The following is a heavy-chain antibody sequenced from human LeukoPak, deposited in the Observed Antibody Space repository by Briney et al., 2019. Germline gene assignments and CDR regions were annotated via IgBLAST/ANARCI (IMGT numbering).Heavy chain of an antibody. V-gene: IGHV3-53*05. J-gene: IGHJ4*02. Sequence: GGSLRLSCAASGFTFSSNYMSWVRQAPGKGLEWISVIYSGGSTYYADSVKGRFTISRDNSKNTLYLQMNSLRAEDTAVYYCARGGFLEWLSGYYFDYWGQGTLVTVSS. CDR2: IYSGGST. CDR1: GFTFSSNY. D-gene: IGHD3-3*01. CDR3: ARGGFLEWLSGYYFDY.